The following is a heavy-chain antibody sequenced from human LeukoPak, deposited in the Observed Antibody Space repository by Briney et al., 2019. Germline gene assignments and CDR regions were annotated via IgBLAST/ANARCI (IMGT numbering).Heavy chain of an antibody. Sequence: XYXXWVRQAPGXXXXGVSVIYSGGSTYYADSVKGRFTISRDNSKNTXYLKMKSLRAEDTAVYYSAXXXXXXYXXLXFDIWGXGXMVTVSS. CDR2: IYSGGST. CDR3: AXXXXXXYXXLXFDI. CDR1: XY. V-gene: IGHV3-66*01. J-gene: IGHJ3*02.